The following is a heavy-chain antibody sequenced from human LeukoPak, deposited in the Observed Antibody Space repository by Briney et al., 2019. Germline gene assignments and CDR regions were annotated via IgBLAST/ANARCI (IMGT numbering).Heavy chain of an antibody. CDR2: IWYDGSNK. D-gene: IGHD3-9*01. CDR1: GFTFSSYG. CDR3: ARDGEDLDWLLYRALDY. Sequence: GGSLRLSCAASGFTFSSYGMHWVRQAPGKGLEWVAVIWYDGSNKYYADSVKGRFTISRDNSKNTLYLQMNSLRAEDTAVYYCARDGEDLDWLLYRALDYWGQGTLVTVSS. J-gene: IGHJ4*02. V-gene: IGHV3-33*01.